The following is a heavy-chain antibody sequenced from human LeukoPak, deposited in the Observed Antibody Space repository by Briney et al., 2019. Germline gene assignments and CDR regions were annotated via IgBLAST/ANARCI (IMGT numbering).Heavy chain of an antibody. D-gene: IGHD1-14*01. Sequence: PGGSLRLSCAASGFTFSSYSMHWVRQAPGKGLKWVAVIWHDGTEKYYADSVKGRFIISRDNSKHTLHLQINSLRAEDTAMYYCTRDEADRPGIKLATEDYWGRGTLVTVSS. CDR2: IWHDGTEK. CDR3: TRDEADRPGIKLATEDY. CDR1: GFTFSSYS. V-gene: IGHV3-33*01. J-gene: IGHJ4*02.